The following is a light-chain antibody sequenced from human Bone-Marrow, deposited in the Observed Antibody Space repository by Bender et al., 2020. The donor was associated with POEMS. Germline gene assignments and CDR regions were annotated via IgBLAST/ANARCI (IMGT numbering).Light chain of an antibody. Sequence: QSVLTQPPSASGTPGQRVTISCSGSKSNIGSNYVSWYQQLPGTAPKLLMYRSDQRPSGVPDRFSGSKSGTSASLAISGLRSEDEADYYCATWDDSLSVNWVFGGGTKLTVL. CDR1: KSNIGSNY. V-gene: IGLV1-47*01. J-gene: IGLJ3*02. CDR2: RSD. CDR3: ATWDDSLSVNWV.